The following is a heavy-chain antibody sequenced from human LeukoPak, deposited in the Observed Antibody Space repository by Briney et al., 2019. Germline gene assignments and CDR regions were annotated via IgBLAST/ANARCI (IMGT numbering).Heavy chain of an antibody. V-gene: IGHV5-51*01. Sequence: GESLKISCKGSGYSFTSYWIGWVRQMPGKGLEWMGIIYLGDSDIRYSPSFQGQVTISADKSISTAYLQWSSLRASDTALYYCARGKSSSGWFDLWGQGTRVIISS. D-gene: IGHD6-13*01. CDR1: GYSFTSYW. J-gene: IGHJ5*02. CDR2: IYLGDSDI. CDR3: ARGKSSSGWFDL.